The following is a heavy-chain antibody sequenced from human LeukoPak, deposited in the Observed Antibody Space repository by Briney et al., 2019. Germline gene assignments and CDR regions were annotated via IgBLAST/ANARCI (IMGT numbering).Heavy chain of an antibody. CDR1: GFTFDDYT. D-gene: IGHD3-22*01. J-gene: IGHJ1*01. Sequence: GGPLRLSCAASGFTFDDYTMHWVRQAPGKGLEGVSLISWDGGSTYYADSVKGRFTISRDNSKNSLYLQMNSLRTEDTALYYCAKDMRITMIEGIQHWGQGTLVTVSS. V-gene: IGHV3-43*01. CDR3: AKDMRITMIEGIQH. CDR2: ISWDGGST.